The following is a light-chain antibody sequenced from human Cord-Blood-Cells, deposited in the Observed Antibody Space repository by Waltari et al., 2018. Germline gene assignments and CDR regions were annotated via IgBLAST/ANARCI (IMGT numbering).Light chain of an antibody. CDR3: FSYAGSSTFVV. CDR2: EGS. V-gene: IGLV2-23*03. Sequence: QSALTQPASVSGSPGPSITISCTGTSSDVGSYNLVSWYQQHPGKAPKLMIYEGSKRPSGVSKRFSGSKSGNTASLTISGLQAEDEADYYCFSYAGSSTFVVFGGGTKLTVL. J-gene: IGLJ2*01. CDR1: SSDVGSYNL.